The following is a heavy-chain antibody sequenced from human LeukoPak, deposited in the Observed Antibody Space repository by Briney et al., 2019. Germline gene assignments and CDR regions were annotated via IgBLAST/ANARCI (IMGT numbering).Heavy chain of an antibody. CDR3: ARGKEREPFDF. CDR1: GYTFISYG. CDR2: IFTYNGDT. V-gene: IGHV1-18*01. Sequence: ASVKVSFKASGYTFISYGISWVRQAPGQGLEWAGWIFTYNGDTKYEKKFQGRVTMTTDSSTNTVYLELRSLRSDDTAVYYCARGKEREPFDFWGQGTLVTVSS. J-gene: IGHJ4*02. D-gene: IGHD1-1*01.